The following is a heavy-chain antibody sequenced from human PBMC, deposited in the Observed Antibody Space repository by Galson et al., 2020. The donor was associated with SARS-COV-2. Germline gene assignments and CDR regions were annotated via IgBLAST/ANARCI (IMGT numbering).Heavy chain of an antibody. CDR2: ISYDGSNK. D-gene: IGHD2-21*01. J-gene: IGHJ3*02. CDR3: AREGDIVVVIDAFDI. CDR1: GFTFSSYA. Sequence: GGSLRLSCAASGFTFSSYAMHWVRQAPGKGLEWVAVISYDGSNKYYADSVKGRFTISRDNSKNTLYLQMNSLRAEDTAVYYCAREGDIVVVIDAFDIWGQGTMVTVSS. V-gene: IGHV3-30*01.